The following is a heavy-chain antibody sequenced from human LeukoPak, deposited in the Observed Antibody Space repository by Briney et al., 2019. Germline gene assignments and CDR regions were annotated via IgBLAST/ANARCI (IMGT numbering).Heavy chain of an antibody. D-gene: IGHD2-2*02. J-gene: IGHJ4*02. V-gene: IGHV3-23*01. CDR1: GFTFSSYA. CDR3: ANAGFCSSTTCYNPFDH. Sequence: GGSLRLSCAASGFTFSSYAMSWVRQAPGKGLEWVSGITDSGFTTFHANSVKGRFTISRDNSKNTLYLQMNSLRAEDTAVYYCANAGFCSSTTCYNPFDHWGQGTLVTVSS. CDR2: ITDSGFTT.